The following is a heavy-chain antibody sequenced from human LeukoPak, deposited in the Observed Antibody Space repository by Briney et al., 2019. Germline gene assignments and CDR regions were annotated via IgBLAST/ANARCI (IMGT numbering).Heavy chain of an antibody. Sequence: GSLRLSCAASGFTFSNAWMIWVGQAPGQGLEWVGRIKSKTDGGTTDYAAPVKGRFTISRDDSKNTLYLQMNSLKTEDTAVYYCTTVHDYGDYFDYWGQGTLVTVSS. CDR2: IKSKTDGGTT. J-gene: IGHJ4*02. V-gene: IGHV3-15*01. CDR3: TTVHDYGDYFDY. D-gene: IGHD4-17*01. CDR1: GFTFSNAW.